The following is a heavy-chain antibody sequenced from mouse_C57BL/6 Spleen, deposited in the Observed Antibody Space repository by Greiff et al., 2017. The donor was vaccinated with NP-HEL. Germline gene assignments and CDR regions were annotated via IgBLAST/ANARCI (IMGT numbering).Heavy chain of an antibody. CDR3: APYDGYYGRFAY. J-gene: IGHJ3*01. Sequence: VQLKQSGPELVKPGASVKISCKASGYSFTGYYMNWVKQSPEKSLEWIGEINPSTGGTTYNQKFKAKATLTVDKSSSTAYMQLKSLTSEDSAVYYCAPYDGYYGRFAYWGQGTLVTVSA. CDR2: INPSTGGT. CDR1: GYSFTGYY. V-gene: IGHV1-42*01. D-gene: IGHD2-3*01.